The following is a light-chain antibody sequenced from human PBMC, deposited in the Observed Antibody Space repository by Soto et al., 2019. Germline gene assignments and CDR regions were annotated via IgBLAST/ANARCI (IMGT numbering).Light chain of an antibody. CDR2: AAS. CDR1: QSVSSN. J-gene: IGKJ4*01. V-gene: IGKV3-15*01. Sequence: EIVMTQSPATLSVSPGERATLSCRTSQSVSSNLAWYQQKPGQAPRLLIYAASTRATGVPARFSGSGSGTEFTLTISSLQSEDFAVYYCQQFNNGPPLTFGGGTKVEI. CDR3: QQFNNGPPLT.